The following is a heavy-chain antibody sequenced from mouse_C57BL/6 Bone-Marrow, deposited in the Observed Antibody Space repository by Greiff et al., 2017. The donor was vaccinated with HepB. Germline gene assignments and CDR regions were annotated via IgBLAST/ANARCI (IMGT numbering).Heavy chain of an antibody. D-gene: IGHD3-2*02. CDR1: GYTFTSYT. CDR2: INPSSGYT. Sequence: QVHVKQSGAELARPGASVKMSCKASGYTFTSYTMHWVKQRPGQGLEWIGYINPSSGYTKYNQKFKDKATLTADKSSSTAYMQLSSLTSEDSAVYYCASSGYVGYWGQGTTLTVSS. CDR3: ASSGYVGY. J-gene: IGHJ2*01. V-gene: IGHV1-4*01.